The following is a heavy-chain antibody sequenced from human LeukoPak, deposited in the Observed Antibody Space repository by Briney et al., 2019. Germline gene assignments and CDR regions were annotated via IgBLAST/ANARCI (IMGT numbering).Heavy chain of an antibody. Sequence: ASVKVSCKASGYTFTGYYIHWVRQAPGQGLEWMGWINPNSGGINYAQKFQGRVTMTRDTSISTAYVELSRLRSDDTAVYYCARDISPTLRLGGDYYYYGMDVWGQGTTVTVSS. CDR3: ARDISPTLRLGGDYYYYGMDV. V-gene: IGHV1-2*02. CDR1: GYTFTGYY. J-gene: IGHJ6*02. D-gene: IGHD3-16*01. CDR2: INPNSGGI.